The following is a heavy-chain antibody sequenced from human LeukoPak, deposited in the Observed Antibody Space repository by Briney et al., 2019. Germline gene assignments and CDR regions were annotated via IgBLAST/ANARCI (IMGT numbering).Heavy chain of an antibody. CDR2: LSTDGNNT. J-gene: IGHJ3*02. CDR3: IREYSSSSGRAFDI. Sequence: GGSLRLSCAASGFTFSNYWMHWVRHAPGKGLVWVSRLSTDGNNTNYADSVKSRFTISRDNAKNTLYLQMNSPRAEDTAVYYCIREYSSSSGRAFDIWGQGTMVTVSS. CDR1: GFTFSNYW. D-gene: IGHD6-6*01. V-gene: IGHV3-74*01.